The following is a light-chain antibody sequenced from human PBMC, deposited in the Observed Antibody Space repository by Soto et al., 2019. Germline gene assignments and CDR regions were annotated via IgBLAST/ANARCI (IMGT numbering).Light chain of an antibody. CDR3: QQYGSSPWT. V-gene: IGKV3-20*01. J-gene: IGKJ1*01. Sequence: EXXXTXXXXTLSLXPGEXATLXCRASQSVXXSYLAWYQQKPGQAPRPLIYGASSRAIGIPDRFSGXXPGXXXTLTISRLEPEDFAVYYCQQYGSSPWTFGHGTKVEXK. CDR2: GAS. CDR1: QSVXXSY.